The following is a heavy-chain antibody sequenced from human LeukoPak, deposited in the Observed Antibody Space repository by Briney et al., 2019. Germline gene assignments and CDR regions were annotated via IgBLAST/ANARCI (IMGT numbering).Heavy chain of an antibody. J-gene: IGHJ4*02. CDR2: IYHSGST. CDR1: GASISNSNW. CDR3: ASGYSYGYLLLDY. V-gene: IGHV4-4*02. D-gene: IGHD5-18*01. Sequence: SETLSLTCAVTGASISNSNWWTWVRQPPGKGLEWIGEIYHSGSTNYKTSLKSRATISVDKSKNQFSLKLNSVTAADTAVYYCASGYSYGYLLLDYWGQGTLVTVSS.